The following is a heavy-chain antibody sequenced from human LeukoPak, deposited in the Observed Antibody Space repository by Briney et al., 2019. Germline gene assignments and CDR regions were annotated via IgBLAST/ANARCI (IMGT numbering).Heavy chain of an antibody. J-gene: IGHJ5*02. Sequence: SETLSLTCTVSGGSISSYYWSWIRQPPGKGLEWIGYIYYSGSTNYNPSLKIRVTISLDTSKNQFSLKLTSVTAADTAVYYCARGHSAAGALNWFDPWGQGTLVTVSS. V-gene: IGHV4-59*01. D-gene: IGHD6-13*01. CDR2: IYYSGST. CDR3: ARGHSAAGALNWFDP. CDR1: GGSISSYY.